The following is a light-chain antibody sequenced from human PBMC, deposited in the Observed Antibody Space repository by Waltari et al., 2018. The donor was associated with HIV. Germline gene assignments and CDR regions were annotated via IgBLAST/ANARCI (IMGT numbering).Light chain of an antibody. J-gene: IGLJ3*02. V-gene: IGLV3-25*03. CDR1: ALPKKY. CDR2: KDS. Sequence: SYELTQPPSVSVSPGQTARITCSGDALPKKYAYWYQQKPGQAPVLMIYKDSERPSGIPERFSASSSGTTVTLTISGVQAEDEAVYYCQSADSSNTWVFGGGTKLTVL. CDR3: QSADSSNTWV.